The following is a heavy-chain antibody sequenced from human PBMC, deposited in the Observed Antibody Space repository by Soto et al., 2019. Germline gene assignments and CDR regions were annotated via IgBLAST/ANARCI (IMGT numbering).Heavy chain of an antibody. Sequence: ASVKVSCKASGYTFTSYGISWVRQAPGQGLEWMGWISAYNGNTNYAQKLQGRATMTTDTSTSTAYMELRSLRSDDTAVYYCARVGYYDSSGYYHPFDYWGQGTLVTVSS. J-gene: IGHJ4*02. CDR3: ARVGYYDSSGYYHPFDY. D-gene: IGHD3-22*01. V-gene: IGHV1-18*04. CDR1: GYTFTSYG. CDR2: ISAYNGNT.